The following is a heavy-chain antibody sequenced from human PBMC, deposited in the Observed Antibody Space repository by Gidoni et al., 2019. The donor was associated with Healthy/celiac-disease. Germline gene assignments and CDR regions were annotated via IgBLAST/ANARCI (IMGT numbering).Heavy chain of an antibody. Sequence: QVQLQESGPGLVTPSHTLSLTCPFSAGSISRGGYYWSWSPQHPGKGLEWIGYIYYSGSTYYNPSLKSRVTISVDTSKNQFSLKLSSVTAADTAVYYCARVGQNEGWFDPWGQGTLVTVSS. D-gene: IGHD1-1*01. CDR2: IYYSGST. V-gene: IGHV4-31*03. CDR3: ARVGQNEGWFDP. J-gene: IGHJ5*02. CDR1: AGSISRGGYY.